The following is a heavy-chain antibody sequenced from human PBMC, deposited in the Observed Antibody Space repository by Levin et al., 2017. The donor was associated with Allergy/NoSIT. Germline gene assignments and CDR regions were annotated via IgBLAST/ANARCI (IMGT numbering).Heavy chain of an antibody. V-gene: IGHV3-11*01. D-gene: IGHD2-15*01. J-gene: IGHJ6*02. CDR1: GFTFSDYY. CDR3: PRDSVRGGSCCGMDV. CDR2: ISSSGSTI. Sequence: GESLKISCAASGFTFSDYYMSWIRQAPGKGLEWVSYISSSGSTIYYTDSVKGRFTISRDNAKNSLYLQMNSLRAEDTAMYYCPRDSVRGGSCCGMDVWGQGTTVTVSS.